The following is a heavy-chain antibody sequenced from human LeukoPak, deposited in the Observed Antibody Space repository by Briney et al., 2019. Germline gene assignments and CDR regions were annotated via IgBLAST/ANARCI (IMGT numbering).Heavy chain of an antibody. V-gene: IGHV3-23*01. CDR3: AKMIRGVIITGDYFDS. Sequence: GGSLRLSCAVSGFTFTSYAMSWVRQAPGKGLEWVSAISGGGGSTYYADSVKGRFTISRDNSKNTVYLQMDSLRAEDTAAYYCAKMIRGVIITGDYFDSWGQGTLVTVSS. D-gene: IGHD3-10*01. CDR1: GFTFTSYA. J-gene: IGHJ4*02. CDR2: ISGGGGST.